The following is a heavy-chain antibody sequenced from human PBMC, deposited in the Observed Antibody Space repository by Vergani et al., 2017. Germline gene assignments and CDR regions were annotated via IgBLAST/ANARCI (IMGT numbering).Heavy chain of an antibody. CDR3: ARGSSGWFDP. D-gene: IGHD3-10*01. Sequence: EVQLVESGGGLVKPGGSLRLSCAASGFTFSSYSMNWVRQAPGKGLEWVSSITSSSSYIYYADSVKGRFTISRDNAKSSLYLQMNSLRAEDTAVYYCARGSSGWFDPWGQGTLVTVSS. V-gene: IGHV3-21*04. J-gene: IGHJ5*02. CDR2: ITSSSSYI. CDR1: GFTFSSYS.